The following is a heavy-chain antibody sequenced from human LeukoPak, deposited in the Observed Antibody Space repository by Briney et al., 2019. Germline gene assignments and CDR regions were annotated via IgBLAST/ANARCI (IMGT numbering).Heavy chain of an antibody. CDR1: GFTFSSYW. D-gene: IGHD2-8*02. Sequence: GGSLRLSCAASGFTFSSYWMSWVRQAPGKGLEWVANIKQDGSEKYYVDSVKGRFTISRDNAKNSLYLQTNSLRAEDTAVYYCASLSYGRLYCYFDYWGQGTLVTVSS. J-gene: IGHJ4*02. CDR3: ASLSYGRLYCYFDY. V-gene: IGHV3-7*01. CDR2: IKQDGSEK.